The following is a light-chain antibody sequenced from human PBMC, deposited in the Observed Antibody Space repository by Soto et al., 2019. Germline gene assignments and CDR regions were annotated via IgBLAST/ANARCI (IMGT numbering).Light chain of an antibody. Sequence: EIVLTQSPGTLSLSPGERATLSCRASQSVRSNYLAWYQQKPGQAPRLLIYGASSRATGIPDRFSGSGSGTDFTLTISRLEPEDVAVYYCQHYGSSAYTFGRGTTLEIK. CDR1: QSVRSNY. CDR3: QHYGSSAYT. V-gene: IGKV3-20*01. J-gene: IGKJ2*01. CDR2: GAS.